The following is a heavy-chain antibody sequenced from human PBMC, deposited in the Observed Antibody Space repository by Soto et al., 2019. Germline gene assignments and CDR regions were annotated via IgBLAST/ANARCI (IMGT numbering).Heavy chain of an antibody. CDR2: ISYIGST. J-gene: IGHJ3*02. CDR1: GGSIISYY. D-gene: IGHD1-26*01. CDR3: ARSNTPDAFDI. V-gene: IGHV4-59*01. Sequence: PSETLSLTCTVSGGSIISYYCSFIRQPPGKGLEWIGYISYIGSTNYNPSLKSRVTISADTSKNHFSLNLRSVTAADTAVYYCARSNTPDAFDIWGRGTMVTVSS.